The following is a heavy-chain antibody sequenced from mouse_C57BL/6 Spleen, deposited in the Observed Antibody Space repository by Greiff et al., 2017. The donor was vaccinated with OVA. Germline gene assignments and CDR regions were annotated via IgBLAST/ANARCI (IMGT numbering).Heavy chain of an antibody. V-gene: IGHV1-69*01. CDR3: ARGDYYGSSPYYYAMDY. J-gene: IGHJ4*01. Sequence: VQLKEPGAELVMPGASVKLSCKASGYTFTSYWMHWVKQRPGQGLEWIGEIDPSDSYTNYNQKFKGKSTLTVDKSSSTAYMQLSSLTSEDSAVYYCARGDYYGSSPYYYAMDYWGQGTSVTVSS. CDR1: GYTFTSYW. D-gene: IGHD1-1*01. CDR2: IDPSDSYT.